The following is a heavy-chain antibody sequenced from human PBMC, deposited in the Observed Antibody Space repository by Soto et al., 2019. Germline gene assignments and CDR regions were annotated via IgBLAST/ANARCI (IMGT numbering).Heavy chain of an antibody. D-gene: IGHD2-15*01. CDR2: VTADGGT. CDR1: GFSVSSHA. Sequence: EVQVLESGGGLVQPGGSLRLSCEGSGFSVSSHAMTWIRQAPGKGPEWVSTVTADGGTYYAESVKGRFAMSRDTSENTLYLQMNSLGAEDTAAYYCAPHVSCSGGSCQYDAFAIRGQGTMVTVS. CDR3: APHVSCSGGSCQYDAFAI. J-gene: IGHJ3*02. V-gene: IGHV3-23*01.